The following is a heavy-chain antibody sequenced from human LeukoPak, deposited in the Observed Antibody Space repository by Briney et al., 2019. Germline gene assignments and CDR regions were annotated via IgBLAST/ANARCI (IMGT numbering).Heavy chain of an antibody. D-gene: IGHD3-10*01. V-gene: IGHV4-38-2*02. CDR2: IYHSGST. Sequence: PSETLSLTCTVSGYSISSGYYWGWIRQPPGKGLEWIGSIYHSGSTYYNPSLKSRVTISVDTSKNQFSLKLSSVTAADTAVYYCARDSEQGRYGSGNWFDPWGQGTLVTVSS. CDR3: ARDSEQGRYGSGNWFDP. CDR1: GYSISSGYY. J-gene: IGHJ5*02.